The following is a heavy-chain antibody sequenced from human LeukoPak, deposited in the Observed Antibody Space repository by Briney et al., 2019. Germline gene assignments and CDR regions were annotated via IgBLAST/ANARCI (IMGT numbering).Heavy chain of an antibody. D-gene: IGHD4-17*01. CDR2: IRHDGSRT. CDR1: GFTFSRFG. CDR3: AKDNGDYLTPDN. Sequence: GGSMRLSCATSGFTFSRFGVHWVRQAPDKGLEWVASIRHDGSRTYCGDSVKGRCTVSRDTSKNTVFLQVASLTADDTAVYYCAKDNGDYLTPDNWGQGTLVTVSS. V-gene: IGHV3-30*02. J-gene: IGHJ4*02.